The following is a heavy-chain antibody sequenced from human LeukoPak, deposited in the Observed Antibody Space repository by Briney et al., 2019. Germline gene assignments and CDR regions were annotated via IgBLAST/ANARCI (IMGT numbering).Heavy chain of an antibody. V-gene: IGHV1-18*01. D-gene: IGHD2-15*01. Sequence: ASVKVSCKASGYSFSSYAISWVRQAPGQGLEWMGWISAYNGNTNYAQRLQGRVTMTTDTSTSTAYMELRSLTSDDTAVYYCARVPSGGPFDYWGQGTPVTVSS. CDR2: ISAYNGNT. CDR1: GYSFSSYA. CDR3: ARVPSGGPFDY. J-gene: IGHJ4*02.